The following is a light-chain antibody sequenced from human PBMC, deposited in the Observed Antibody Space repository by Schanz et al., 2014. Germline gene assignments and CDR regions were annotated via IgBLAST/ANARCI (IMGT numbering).Light chain of an antibody. CDR2: DVS. CDR1: SSDVGGYDF. CDR3: TSYTDTGADVV. J-gene: IGLJ2*01. V-gene: IGLV2-14*01. Sequence: QSALTQPASVSGSPGQSITISCTGTSSDVGGYDFVSWYQQHPGTAPKLMIYDVSSRPSGVSNRFSGSKSGNTASLTISGLQAEDEADYYCTSYTDTGADVVFGGGTKVTVL.